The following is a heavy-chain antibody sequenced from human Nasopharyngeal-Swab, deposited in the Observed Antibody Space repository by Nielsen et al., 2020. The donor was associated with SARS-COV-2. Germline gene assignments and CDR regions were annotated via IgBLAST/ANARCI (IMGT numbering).Heavy chain of an antibody. V-gene: IGHV1-3*01. CDR3: ARVRFLEWLLPDY. CDR2: INAGNGNT. J-gene: IGHJ4*02. Sequence: ASVKGSCKASGYTFTSYAMHWVRQAPGQRREWMGWINAGNGNTKYSQKFQGRVTITRDTSTSTAYMELSSLRSEDTAVYYCARVRFLEWLLPDYWGQGTLVTVSS. CDR1: GYTFTSYA. D-gene: IGHD3-3*01.